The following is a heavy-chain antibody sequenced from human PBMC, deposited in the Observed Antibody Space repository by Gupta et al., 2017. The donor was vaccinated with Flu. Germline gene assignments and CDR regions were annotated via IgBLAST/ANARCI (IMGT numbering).Heavy chain of an antibody. CDR2: LNPNSGRT. V-gene: IGHV1-2*06. CDR3: ARDTYDFWSGYLRL. CDR1: GYTFSGYY. D-gene: IGHD3-3*01. Sequence: QVELLQSGAEVKKPGASVTVSCRASGYTFSGYYLHWGRQAPGQGLEWLGRLNPNSGRTNFGERFQGRVTMTRDTSISTAYMELKNLTSDDTAIYYCARDTYDFWSGYLRLWGQGTLVIVSS. J-gene: IGHJ4*02.